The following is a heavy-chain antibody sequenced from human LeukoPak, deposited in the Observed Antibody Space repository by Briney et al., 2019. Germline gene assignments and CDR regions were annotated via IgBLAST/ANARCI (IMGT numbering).Heavy chain of an antibody. CDR1: GFTFSSYA. CDR2: ITSSGDNT. CDR3: VRGSRGNYDT. V-gene: IGHV3-23*01. Sequence: GGSLRLSCAASGFTFSSYAMCWVRQAPGKGLQWVSSITSSGDNTYYADSVNGRFTISRDNTKNTLHLQVNSLRAEDTAVYYCVRGSRGNYDTWDQGTLVTVSS. J-gene: IGHJ5*02. D-gene: IGHD3-22*01.